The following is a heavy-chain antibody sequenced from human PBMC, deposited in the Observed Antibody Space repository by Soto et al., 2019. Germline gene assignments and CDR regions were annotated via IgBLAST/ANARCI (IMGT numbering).Heavy chain of an antibody. CDR2: ISAYNGNT. V-gene: IGHV1-18*01. J-gene: IGHJ3*02. CDR1: GYTFTSYG. CDR3: ARDRYFDWPHDAFDI. Sequence: ASVKVSCKASGYTFTSYGISWVRQAPGQGLEWMGWISAYNGNTNYAQKLQGRVTMTTDTSTSTAYMELRSLRSDDTAVYYCARDRYFDWPHDAFDIWGQGTMVTVSS. D-gene: IGHD3-9*01.